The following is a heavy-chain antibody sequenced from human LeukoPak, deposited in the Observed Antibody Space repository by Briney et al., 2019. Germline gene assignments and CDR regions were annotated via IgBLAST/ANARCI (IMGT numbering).Heavy chain of an antibody. D-gene: IGHD3-3*01. J-gene: IGHJ5*02. V-gene: IGHV4-61*01. CDR1: GGSISSSSHY. Sequence: EPSETLSLTCTVSGGSISSSSHYWSWIRQPPGKGLEWVGYIYYSGSTNYNPSLKSRVTISVDTFKNQFSLKLSSVTAADTAVYYCARSGYYDFWSGYFEVGSHRTRPTENWFDPWGQGTLVTVSS. CDR2: IYYSGST. CDR3: ARSGYYDFWSGYFEVGSHRTRPTENWFDP.